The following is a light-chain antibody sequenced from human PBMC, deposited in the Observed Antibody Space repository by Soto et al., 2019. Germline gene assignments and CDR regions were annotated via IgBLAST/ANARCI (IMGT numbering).Light chain of an antibody. CDR2: GAS. J-gene: IGKJ1*01. V-gene: IGKV3-15*01. CDR3: QQYNNWPPWT. Sequence: EIVMTQSPATLSVSPGERATLSCRASQSVSSNLAWYQQKPGQAPRLLIYGASTRATGIPARFSGSGSGTDFTLTISSLQSEHFAVYYCQQYNNWPPWTFGQGTKVEIK. CDR1: QSVSSN.